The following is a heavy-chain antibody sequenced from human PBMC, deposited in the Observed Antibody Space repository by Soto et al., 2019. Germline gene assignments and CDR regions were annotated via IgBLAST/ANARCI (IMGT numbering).Heavy chain of an antibody. CDR3: ARGYCTNGVCLLYPQADAFDI. J-gene: IGHJ3*02. V-gene: IGHV3-13*01. Sequence: HPGGSLRLSCAASGFTFSSYDMHWVRQATGKGLEWVSAIGTAGDTYYPGSVKGRFTISRENAKNSLYLQMNSLRAGDTAVYYCARGYCTNGVCLLYPQADAFDIWGQGTMVTVSS. CDR1: GFTFSSYD. D-gene: IGHD2-8*01. CDR2: IGTAGDT.